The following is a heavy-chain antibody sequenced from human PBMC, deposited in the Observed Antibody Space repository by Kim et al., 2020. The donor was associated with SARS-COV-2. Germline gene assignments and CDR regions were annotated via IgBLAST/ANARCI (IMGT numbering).Heavy chain of an antibody. J-gene: IGHJ4*02. D-gene: IGHD6-13*01. V-gene: IGHV4-4*06. Sequence: NYHPHLKSRVTMSIDTSKKQFSLKLSSVTAADTAVYYCARDPHQGIAAYDYWGQGTLVTVSS. CDR3: ARDPHQGIAAYDY.